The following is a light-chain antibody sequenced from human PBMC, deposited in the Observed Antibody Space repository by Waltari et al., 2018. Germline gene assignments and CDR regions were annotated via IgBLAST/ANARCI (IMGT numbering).Light chain of an antibody. J-gene: IGLJ2*01. Sequence: QSALTQPASVSGSPGQSITISCSGSSSDVGGYDSLSWYQDRPGQAPKVIIYDVTNRPSSVSDRFSGSKSGNTASLTISGLQADDEADDYCYSQSFNSIVLFGGGTKVTVL. CDR2: DVT. CDR1: SSDVGGYDS. V-gene: IGLV2-14*03. CDR3: YSQSFNSIVL.